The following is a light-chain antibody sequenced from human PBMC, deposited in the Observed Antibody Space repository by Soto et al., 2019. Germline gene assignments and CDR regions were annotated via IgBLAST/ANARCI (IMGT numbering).Light chain of an antibody. V-gene: IGLV2-14*01. CDR1: SSDVGGYNY. Sequence: QSALTQPASVSGSPGQSITISCTGTSSDVGGYNYVSWYQQHPGKAPKLIIFDVTDRPSGVSNRFSGSKSGNTASLTISGLQAEDEAEYYCCSSSTRTTRVVFGGGTKLTVL. CDR2: DVT. CDR3: CSSSTRTTRVV. J-gene: IGLJ2*01.